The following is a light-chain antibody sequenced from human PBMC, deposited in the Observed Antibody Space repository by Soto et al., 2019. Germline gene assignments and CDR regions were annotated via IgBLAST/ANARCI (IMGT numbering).Light chain of an antibody. V-gene: IGKV3-20*01. J-gene: IGKJ1*01. Sequence: DIALTQSPGTLSLSPGDSATLSCRASQSVSNSYLAWYQQKPGQAPRLLIYGASNRATGIQDSFSGSGSGTEFTLTIRRLEPEDFAVYYCKQYGSSGTCGQGTKVDIK. CDR2: GAS. CDR3: KQYGSSGT. CDR1: QSVSNSY.